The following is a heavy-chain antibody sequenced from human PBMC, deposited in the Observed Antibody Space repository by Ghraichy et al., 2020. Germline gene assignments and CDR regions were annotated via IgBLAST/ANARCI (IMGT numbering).Heavy chain of an antibody. CDR2: INHSGST. CDR1: GGSFSGYY. J-gene: IGHJ4*02. D-gene: IGHD6-13*01. CDR3: ARGIAAAGSYYFDY. V-gene: IGHV4-34*01. Sequence: SETLSLTCAVYGGSFSGYYWSWIRQPPGKGLEWIGEINHSGSTNYNPSLKSRVTISVDTSKNQFSLKLSSVTAADTAVYYCARGIAAAGSYYFDYWGQGTLVTVSS.